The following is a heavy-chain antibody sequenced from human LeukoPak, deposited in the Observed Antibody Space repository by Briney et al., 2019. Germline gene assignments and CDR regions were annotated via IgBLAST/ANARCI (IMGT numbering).Heavy chain of an antibody. CDR3: ARDGRPGAFDL. J-gene: IGHJ5*02. CDR2: ITGGGNTI. CDR1: GFTFSNYS. V-gene: IGHV3-48*04. Sequence: PGGSLRLSCAASGFTFSNYSMSWVRQAPGKGREWVSHITGGGNTISYADSVKGRFTISRDNAKNSLFLHVNSLRAEDTAVYYCARDGRPGAFDLWGQGTLVPVSS. D-gene: IGHD3-10*01.